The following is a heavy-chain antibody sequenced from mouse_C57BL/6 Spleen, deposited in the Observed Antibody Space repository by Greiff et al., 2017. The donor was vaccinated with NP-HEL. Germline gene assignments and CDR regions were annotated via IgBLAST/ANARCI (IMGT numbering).Heavy chain of an antibody. Sequence: QVQLQQPGAELVMPGASVKLSCKASGYTFTSYWMHWVKQRPGQGLEWIGEIDPSDSYTNYNQKFKGKSTLTVDKSSSTAYMQLSSLTSEDSAVYYCARRGPYDYDGFAYWGQGTLVTVSA. J-gene: IGHJ3*01. CDR3: ARRGPYDYDGFAY. V-gene: IGHV1-69*01. CDR2: IDPSDSYT. CDR1: GYTFTSYW. D-gene: IGHD2-4*01.